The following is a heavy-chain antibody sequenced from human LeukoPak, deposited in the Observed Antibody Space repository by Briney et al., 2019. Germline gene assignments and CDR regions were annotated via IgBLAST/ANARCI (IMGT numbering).Heavy chain of an antibody. CDR2: IYSGGST. D-gene: IGHD6-13*01. J-gene: IGHJ6*02. CDR3: ARDSTRPSSSWSLVFYVSGRNYYYYGMDV. CDR1: GFTVSSNY. V-gene: IGHV3-53*05. Sequence: GGSLRLSCAASGFTVSSNYMSWVRQAPGKGLEWVSVIYSGGSTYYADSVKGRFTISRDNSKNTLYLQMNSLRAEDTAVYYCARDSTRPSSSWSLVFYVSGRNYYYYGMDVWGQGTTVTVSS.